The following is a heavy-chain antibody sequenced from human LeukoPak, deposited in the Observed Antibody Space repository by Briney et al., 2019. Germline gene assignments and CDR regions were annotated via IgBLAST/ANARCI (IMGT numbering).Heavy chain of an antibody. CDR3: TRGTGPASEDY. J-gene: IGHJ4*02. V-gene: IGHV3-23*01. CDR2: ISGSGGST. CDR1: GFAFSSYA. D-gene: IGHD2-15*01. Sequence: GSLRLSCAASGFAFSSYAMSWVRQGLGKGLEWGSAISGSGGSTYYADSVKGRFTISRDNSKNTLYLQMNSLRAEDTAVYYCTRGTGPASEDYWGQGTLVTVSS.